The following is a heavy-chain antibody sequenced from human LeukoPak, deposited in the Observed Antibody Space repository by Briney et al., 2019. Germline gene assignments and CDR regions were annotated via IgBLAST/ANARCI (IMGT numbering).Heavy chain of an antibody. J-gene: IGHJ5*02. CDR3: ARDRDSSSSGNWFDP. V-gene: IGHV3-7*03. D-gene: IGHD6-6*01. CDR2: IKRDGSEK. CDR1: GFTFSRYW. Sequence: PGGSLRLSCTASGFTFSRYWMIWVRQAPGKGLEWVANIKRDGSEKYYVDSVKGRFTISRDNAKNSLFLQMNGLRVEDTAVYYCARDRDSSSSGNWFDPWGQGTLVTVSS.